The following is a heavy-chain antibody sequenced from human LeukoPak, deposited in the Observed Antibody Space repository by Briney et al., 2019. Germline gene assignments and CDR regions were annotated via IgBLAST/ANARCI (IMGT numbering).Heavy chain of an antibody. Sequence: SETLSLTCAVYGGSFSGYYWSWIRQPPGKGLEWIGEINHSGSTNYNPSLKSRVTISVDASKNQFSLKLSSVTAADTAVYHCARVEGYCSGGSCYSGDAFDIWGQGTMVTVSS. CDR3: ARVEGYCSGGSCYSGDAFDI. CDR1: GGSFSGYY. CDR2: INHSGST. J-gene: IGHJ3*02. D-gene: IGHD2-15*01. V-gene: IGHV4-34*01.